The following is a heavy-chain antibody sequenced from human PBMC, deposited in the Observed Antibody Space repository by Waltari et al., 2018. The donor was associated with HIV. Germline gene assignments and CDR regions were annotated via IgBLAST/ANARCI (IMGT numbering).Heavy chain of an antibody. D-gene: IGHD4-17*01. CDR1: GGSFSGYY. V-gene: IGHV4-34*01. J-gene: IGHJ6*01. CDR3: ARDSVPSFDYGDYYYYGMDV. Sequence: QVQLQQWGAGLLRPSETLSLTCAVYGGSFSGYYLSWIRQPPGKGLEWIGEINHSGSSNYNPSLKSRVTISVDTSKNQFSLRLRSVTAADTAVYYCARDSVPSFDYGDYYYYGMDVWSQGTTVTVSS. CDR2: INHSGSS.